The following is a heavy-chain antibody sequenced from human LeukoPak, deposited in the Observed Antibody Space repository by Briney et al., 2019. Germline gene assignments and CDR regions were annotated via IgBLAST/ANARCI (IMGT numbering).Heavy chain of an antibody. D-gene: IGHD2-21*02. CDR1: GGSISSYY. V-gene: IGHV4-59*01. CDR3: VRGAYCGGDCSRSSSQSPFDY. Sequence: SETLSLTCTVSGGSISSYYWSWIRQPPGKGLAWIGHVYYSGSTNYNPSLKSRVTISVDTSKNQFSLKLSSVTAADTAVYYCVRGAYCGGDCSRSSSQSPFDYWGQGTLVTVSS. CDR2: VYYSGST. J-gene: IGHJ4*02.